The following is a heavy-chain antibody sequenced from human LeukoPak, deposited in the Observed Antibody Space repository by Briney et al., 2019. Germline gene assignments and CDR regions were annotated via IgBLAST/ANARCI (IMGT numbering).Heavy chain of an antibody. V-gene: IGHV3-11*04. CDR3: AKVLGIQLFGAFDI. Sequence: GGSLRLSCAASGFTFSDYYMSWIRQAPGKGLEWVSYISSSGSTIYYADSVKGRFTISRDNAKNSLYLQMNSLRAEDTAVYYCAKVLGIQLFGAFDIWGQGTMVTVSS. CDR1: GFTFSDYY. J-gene: IGHJ3*02. D-gene: IGHD5-18*01. CDR2: ISSSGSTI.